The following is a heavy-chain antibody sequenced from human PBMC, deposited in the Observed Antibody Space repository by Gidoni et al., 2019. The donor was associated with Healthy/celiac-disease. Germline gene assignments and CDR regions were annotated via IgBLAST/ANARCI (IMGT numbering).Heavy chain of an antibody. J-gene: IGHJ4*02. V-gene: IGHV4-31*03. CDR3: ARDVHYYDSSGYYYYFDY. D-gene: IGHD3-22*01. CDR1: GVSISIGGSY. CDR2: IYYSGST. Sequence: QVQLQESGPGLVKPSQTLSLTCTVSGVSISIGGSYWSWIRQHPGKGLEWIGYIYYSGSTYYNPSLKSRVTISGDTSKNQLSVKLSSVTAADTAVYYCARDVHYYDSSGYYYYFDYWGQGTLVTVSS.